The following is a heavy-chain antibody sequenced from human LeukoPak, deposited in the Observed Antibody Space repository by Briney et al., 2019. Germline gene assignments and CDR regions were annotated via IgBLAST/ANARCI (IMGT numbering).Heavy chain of an antibody. J-gene: IGHJ4*02. CDR1: GGTFSSYA. Sequence: AASVKVSCKASGGTFSSYAISWVRQAPGQGLEWMGEIIPIFGTANYAQKFQGRVTITADESTSTAYMELSSLRSEDTAVYYCARAASSGGDGYWGQGTLVTVSS. V-gene: IGHV1-69*13. CDR2: IIPIFGTA. D-gene: IGHD2-21*01. CDR3: ARAASSGGDGY.